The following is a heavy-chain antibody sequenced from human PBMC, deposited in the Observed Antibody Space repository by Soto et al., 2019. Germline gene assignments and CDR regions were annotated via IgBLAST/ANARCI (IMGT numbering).Heavy chain of an antibody. J-gene: IGHJ4*02. Sequence: QVQLVQSGPEVESPGASVKVSCKASGYTFSNFGINWVRQAPGQGLEWMGWITRSNGNATYAQKHQDRLTITTDTSTNTAYLELRSLRSDDTAVYFCARARMYSGAYHDFWGEGTLVTVSS. CDR3: ARARMYSGAYHDF. CDR2: ITRSNGNA. CDR1: GYTFSNFG. V-gene: IGHV1-18*04. D-gene: IGHD1-26*01.